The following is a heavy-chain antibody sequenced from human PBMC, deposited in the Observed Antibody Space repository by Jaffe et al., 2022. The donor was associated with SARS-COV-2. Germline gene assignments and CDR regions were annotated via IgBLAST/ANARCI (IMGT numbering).Heavy chain of an antibody. Sequence: QVQLQESGPGLVKPSETLSLTCTVSGGSISSYYWSWIRQPPGKGLEWIGYIYYSGSTNYNPSLKSRVTISVDTSKNQFSLKLSSVTAADTAVYYCARDRGIDYYDSSGRPGDYYYGMDVWGQGTTVTVSS. J-gene: IGHJ6*02. CDR2: IYYSGST. CDR3: ARDRGIDYYDSSGRPGDYYYGMDV. V-gene: IGHV4-59*01. D-gene: IGHD3-22*01. CDR1: GGSISSYY.